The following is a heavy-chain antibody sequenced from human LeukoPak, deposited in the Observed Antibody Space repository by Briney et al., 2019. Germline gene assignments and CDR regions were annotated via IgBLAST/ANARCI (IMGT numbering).Heavy chain of an antibody. V-gene: IGHV5-51*01. D-gene: IGHD3-10*01. Sequence: GESLKISCKGSGYSFTSYWIDWVRQMPGKGLEWMGVIYPSDSDTRYSPSFQGQVPISADKSISAAYLQWSSLKASDTAMYYCARRMVRGVISSPFDYWGQGTLVTVSS. CDR1: GYSFTSYW. J-gene: IGHJ4*02. CDR2: IYPSDSDT. CDR3: ARRMVRGVISSPFDY.